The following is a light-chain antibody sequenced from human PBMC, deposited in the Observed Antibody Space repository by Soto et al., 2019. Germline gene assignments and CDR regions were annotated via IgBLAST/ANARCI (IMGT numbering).Light chain of an antibody. CDR2: GNS. CDR3: QSYDSSLSGYV. J-gene: IGLJ1*01. Sequence: QSALTQPPSVSGAPGQRVTISCTGNSSNIGAVYDVHWYQQLPGTAPKLLIYGNSNRPSGVPDRFSGSKSGTSASLAITGLQAEDEADYYCQSYDSSLSGYVFGTGTKVTVL. CDR1: SSNIGAVYD. V-gene: IGLV1-40*01.